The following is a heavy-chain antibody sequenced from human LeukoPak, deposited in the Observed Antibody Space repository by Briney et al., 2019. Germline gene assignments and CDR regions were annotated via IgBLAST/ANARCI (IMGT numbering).Heavy chain of an antibody. D-gene: IGHD6-19*01. CDR1: GFTVSSNC. CDR2: IYSGGST. J-gene: IGHJ4*02. V-gene: IGHV3-53*01. CDR3: ARGVSSGWYYFDY. Sequence: GGSLRLSCAASGFTVSSNCMSWVRQAPGKGLEWVSVIYSGGSTYYADTVKGRFTISRDNSKNTLYLQMNSLRAEDTAVYYCARGVSSGWYYFDYWGQGTLVTVSS.